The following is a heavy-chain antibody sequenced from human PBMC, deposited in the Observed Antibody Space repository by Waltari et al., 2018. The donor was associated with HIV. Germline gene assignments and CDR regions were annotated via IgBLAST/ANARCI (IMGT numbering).Heavy chain of an antibody. Sequence: QVQLVESGGGVVQPGRSLRLSCAASVSTFSSYAMHWVRQAPGKGLEWVAVISYDGSNKYYADSVKGRFTISRDNSKNTLYLQMNSLRAEDTAVYYCARITDAFDIWGQGTMVTVSS. J-gene: IGHJ3*02. CDR2: ISYDGSNK. D-gene: IGHD1-20*01. V-gene: IGHV3-30*01. CDR3: ARITDAFDI. CDR1: VSTFSSYA.